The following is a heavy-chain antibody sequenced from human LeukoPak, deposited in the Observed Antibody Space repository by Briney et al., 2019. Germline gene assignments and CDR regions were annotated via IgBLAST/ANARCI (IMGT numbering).Heavy chain of an antibody. V-gene: IGHV3-48*01. CDR3: ASWAGTAAGFSGPFDY. CDR1: GFTFSSYS. CDR2: ISSSSSAT. J-gene: IGHJ4*02. D-gene: IGHD6-13*01. Sequence: PGGSLRLSCAASGFTFSSYSMNWVRQAPGKGLEWVSHISSSSSATYYSDSVKGRLTISRDNAKNSLSLQMNSLRAEDTAVYYCASWAGTAAGFSGPFDYWGQGTLVTVSS.